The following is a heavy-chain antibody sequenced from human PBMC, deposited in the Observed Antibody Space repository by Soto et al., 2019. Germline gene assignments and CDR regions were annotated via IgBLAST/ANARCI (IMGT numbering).Heavy chain of an antibody. CDR3: ARCYCTVGSCYTCWHFDL. D-gene: IGHD2-15*01. V-gene: IGHV1-18*01. J-gene: IGHJ2*01. CDR1: GYTFADYG. Sequence: QAQLVQSGAEVKKPGASVKVSCQAGGYTFADYGISWVRQAPGQGLEWVGWIGPYNGNKNYAKNLQDRVTMTTNKSTNTAYMELRSLRSDDTALYYCARCYCTVGSCYTCWHFDLWGRGTLLTVSS. CDR2: IGPYNGNK.